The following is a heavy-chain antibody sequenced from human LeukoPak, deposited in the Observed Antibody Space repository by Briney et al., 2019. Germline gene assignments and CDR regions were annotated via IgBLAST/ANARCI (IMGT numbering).Heavy chain of an antibody. CDR2: IYHSGST. V-gene: IGHV4-4*02. CDR3: ARESRGITMVRNYAFDI. CDR1: GGSISSSNW. Sequence: PSETLSLTCAVSGGSISSSNWWSWVRQPPGEGLEWIGEIYHSGSTNYNPSLKSRVTISVDKSKNQFSLKLSSVTAADTAVYYCARESRGITMVRNYAFDIWGQGTMVTVSS. J-gene: IGHJ3*02. D-gene: IGHD3-10*01.